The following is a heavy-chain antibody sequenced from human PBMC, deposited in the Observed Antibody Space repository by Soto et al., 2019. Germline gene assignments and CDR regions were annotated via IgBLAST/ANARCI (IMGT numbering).Heavy chain of an antibody. CDR3: ARGGLQRDYYYGMDV. Sequence: QVQLVESGGGVVQPGRSLRLSCAASGFTFSSYGMHWVRQAPGKGLEWVAVIWYDGSNQYYADSVKGRFTISRDNSKNTLYLQMNSVRAEDTAVYYCARGGLQRDYYYGMDVWGQGTTVTLSS. J-gene: IGHJ6*02. V-gene: IGHV3-33*01. CDR2: IWYDGSNQ. CDR1: GFTFSSYG.